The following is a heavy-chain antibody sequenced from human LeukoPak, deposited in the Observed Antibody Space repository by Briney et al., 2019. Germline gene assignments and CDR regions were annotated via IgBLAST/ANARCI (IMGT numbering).Heavy chain of an antibody. J-gene: IGHJ6*03. V-gene: IGHV1-2*06. Sequence: ASVKVSCKASGYTFTSYYMHWVRQAPGQGLEWMGRINPNSGDPNYPQKFQGRVTMTRDTSISTAYMEMSSLTSDDTAVYYCARSARHCNNGVCFTDYYIDLWGKGNTVIVSS. CDR3: ARSARHCNNGVCFTDYYIDL. D-gene: IGHD2-8*01. CDR1: GYTFTSYY. CDR2: INPNSGDP.